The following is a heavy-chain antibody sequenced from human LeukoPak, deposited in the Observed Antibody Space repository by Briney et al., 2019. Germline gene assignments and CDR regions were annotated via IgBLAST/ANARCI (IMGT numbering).Heavy chain of an antibody. J-gene: IGHJ4*02. Sequence: PSETLSLTCAVYGGSFSGYYWSWIRQPPGKGLEWIGEINHSGSTNYNPSLKSRVTISVDTSKNQFSLKLSSVTAADTAVYYCARDMYDTSGHLDYWGQGTLVTVSS. CDR1: GGSFSGYY. D-gene: IGHD3-22*01. V-gene: IGHV4-34*01. CDR2: INHSGST. CDR3: ARDMYDTSGHLDY.